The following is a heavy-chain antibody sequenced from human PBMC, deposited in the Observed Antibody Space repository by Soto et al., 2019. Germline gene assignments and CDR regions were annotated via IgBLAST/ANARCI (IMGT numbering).Heavy chain of an antibody. D-gene: IGHD6-6*01. Sequence: SETLSLTCTLSGGSVSSSRNYRTWIRQPPGKGLEWIGSIYYSGNTYYNPSLKSRLPICVDRSKDHFSLNLNSVTAADKPVYYCARQTEYSSFWGQGTLVTVS. J-gene: IGHJ4*02. CDR3: ARQTEYSSF. CDR1: GGSVSSSRNY. V-gene: IGHV4-39*01. CDR2: IYYSGNT.